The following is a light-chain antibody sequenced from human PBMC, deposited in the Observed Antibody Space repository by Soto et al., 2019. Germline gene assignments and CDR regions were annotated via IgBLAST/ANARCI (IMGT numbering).Light chain of an antibody. Sequence: QSALTQPASVSGSPGQSITISCTGTSSDVGGYNYVSWYQQHPGKAPQLVIFEVTNRPSGVSNRFSGSKSGNTASLTISGLQAEDDAVYYCSSSTSTTTWLFGGGTQLTVL. CDR2: EVT. CDR1: SSDVGGYNY. CDR3: SSSTSTTTWL. J-gene: IGLJ3*02. V-gene: IGLV2-14*01.